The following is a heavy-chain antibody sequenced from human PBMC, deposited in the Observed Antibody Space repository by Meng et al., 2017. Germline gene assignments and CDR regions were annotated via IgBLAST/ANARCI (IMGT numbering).Heavy chain of an antibody. CDR3: ASPDTSFDWLYGMDV. Sequence: GESLKISCAASGFTFSSYAMHWVRQAPGKGLEWVAVISYDGSNKYYADSVKGRFTISRDNFKTTLYLQMNSLRAEDTAVYYCASPDTSFDWLYGMDVWGQGTTVTVSS. CDR2: ISYDGSNK. CDR1: GFTFSSYA. J-gene: IGHJ6*02. D-gene: IGHD3-9*01. V-gene: IGHV3-30*04.